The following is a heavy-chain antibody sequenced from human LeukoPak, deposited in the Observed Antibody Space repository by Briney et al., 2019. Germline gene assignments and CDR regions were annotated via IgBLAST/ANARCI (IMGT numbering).Heavy chain of an antibody. D-gene: IGHD4-17*01. V-gene: IGHV3-30*02. Sequence: GGSLRLSCAASGFTFSSYGMHWVRQAPGKGLEWVAFIRYDGSNKYYADSVKGRFTISRDNSKNTLYLQMNSLRAEDTAVYYCAKDSGLRELSAFDIWGQGTMVTVSS. CDR2: IRYDGSNK. CDR1: GFTFSSYG. J-gene: IGHJ3*02. CDR3: AKDSGLRELSAFDI.